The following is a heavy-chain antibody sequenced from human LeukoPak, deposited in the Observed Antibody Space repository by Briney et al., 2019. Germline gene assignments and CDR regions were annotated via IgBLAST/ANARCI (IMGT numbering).Heavy chain of an antibody. CDR1: GGSFSGYY. Sequence: SETLSLTCAVYGGSFSGYYWSWIRQPPGKGLEWIGYIYYSGSTNYNPSLKSRVTISVDTSKNQFSLKLSSVTAADTAVYYCARDGDGYSTFDYWGQGTLATVSS. V-gene: IGHV4-59*01. CDR3: ARDGDGYSTFDY. CDR2: IYYSGST. J-gene: IGHJ4*02. D-gene: IGHD5-24*01.